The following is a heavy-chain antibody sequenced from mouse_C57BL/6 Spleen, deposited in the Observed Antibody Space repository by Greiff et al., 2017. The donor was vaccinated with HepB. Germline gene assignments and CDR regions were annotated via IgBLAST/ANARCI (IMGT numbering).Heavy chain of an antibody. Sequence: VQLQQPGAELVKPGASVKLSCKASGYTFTSYWMHWVKQRPGRGLEWIGRIDPNSGGTKYNEKFKSKATLTVDKPSSTAYMQRSSLTSEDSAVYYCARTGNSYAIDYWGQGTSVTVSS. J-gene: IGHJ4*01. CDR1: GYTFTSYW. D-gene: IGHD2-1*01. CDR2: IDPNSGGT. V-gene: IGHV1-72*01. CDR3: ARTGNSYAIDY.